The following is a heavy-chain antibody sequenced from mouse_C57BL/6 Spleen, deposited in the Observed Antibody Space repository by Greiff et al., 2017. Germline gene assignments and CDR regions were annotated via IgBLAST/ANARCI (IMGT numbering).Heavy chain of an antibody. Sequence: DVMLVESGGGLVQPGGSLSLSCAASGFTFTDYYMSWVRQPPGKALEWLGFIRNKANGYTSEYPASVKGRFTISIDNSQSILYLQMYALRADDRATYYCARSPYDYDERYFDYWGQGTTLTVSS. CDR1: GFTFTDYY. CDR3: ARSPYDYDERYFDY. J-gene: IGHJ2*01. CDR2: IRNKANGYTS. V-gene: IGHV7-3*01. D-gene: IGHD2-4*01.